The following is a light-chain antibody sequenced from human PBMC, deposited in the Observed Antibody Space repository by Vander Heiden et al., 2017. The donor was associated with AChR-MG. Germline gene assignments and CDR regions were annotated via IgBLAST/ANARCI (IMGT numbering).Light chain of an antibody. J-gene: IGKJ2*01. CDR3: QQSYRPPHT. V-gene: IGKV1-39*01. CDR1: QSITNY. Sequence: DIQMTQSPSSLSASVGDRVTITCRASQSITNYLNWYQQKPGRAPKLLIYGASNLQGGVPSRFSGSGSGTDFTLTINSLQPEDFATYYCQQSYRPPHTFGQGTKLETK. CDR2: GAS.